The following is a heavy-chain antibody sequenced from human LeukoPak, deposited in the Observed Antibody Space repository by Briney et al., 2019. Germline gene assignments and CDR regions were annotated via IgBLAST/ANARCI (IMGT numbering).Heavy chain of an antibody. D-gene: IGHD2-2*02. V-gene: IGHV3-30*04. CDR1: GFTFSSYA. Sequence: GSLRLSCATSGFTFSSYAFHWVRQAPGKGLEWVATMSFDVNNKYYADSVRGRFTISRDNSKNTLYLQMNSLRAEDTAVYSCASGYCTSSSCYNDYWGQGTLVTVSS. CDR3: ASGYCTSSSCYNDY. J-gene: IGHJ4*02. CDR2: MSFDVNNK.